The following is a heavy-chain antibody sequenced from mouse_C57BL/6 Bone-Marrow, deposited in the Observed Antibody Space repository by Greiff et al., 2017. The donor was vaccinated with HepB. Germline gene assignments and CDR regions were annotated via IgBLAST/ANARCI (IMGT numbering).Heavy chain of an antibody. CDR3: AREGVYPLYYAMDY. J-gene: IGHJ4*01. Sequence: DVQLQESGPGLVKPSQSLSLTCSVTGYSITSGYYWNWIRQFPGNKLEWMGYISYDGSNNYNPSLKNRISITRDTSKNQFFLKLNSVTTEDTATYYCAREGVYPLYYAMDYWGQGTSVTVSS. CDR1: GYSITSGYY. V-gene: IGHV3-6*01. D-gene: IGHD5-1*01. CDR2: ISYDGSN.